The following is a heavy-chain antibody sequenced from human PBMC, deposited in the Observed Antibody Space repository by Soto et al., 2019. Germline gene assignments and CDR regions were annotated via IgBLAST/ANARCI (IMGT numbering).Heavy chain of an antibody. CDR3: VRGGYVHAFAY. CDR1: GGSISYYY. CDR2: IYYSGNT. D-gene: IGHD5-12*01. Sequence: PSETLSLTCTVSGGSISYYYWCGIRQPPGKGLAWIGSIYYSGNTHYNPSLKSRVTISVDTSMNQFSLNLDSVTAVDSAVYYCVRGGYVHAFAYWGQGALVPVPQ. J-gene: IGHJ4*02. V-gene: IGHV4-59*01.